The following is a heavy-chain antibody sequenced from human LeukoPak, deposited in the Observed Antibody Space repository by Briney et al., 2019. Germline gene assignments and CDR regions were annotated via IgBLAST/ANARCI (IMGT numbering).Heavy chain of an antibody. D-gene: IGHD3-10*01. J-gene: IGHJ3*02. Sequence: GGSLRLSCAASGFTFRSYWMTWVRQAPGKGLEWVANIKEDGSEKYYVDSVKGRFTISRDSAKNSLYLQMNSLRADDTAMYYCARDMKGSYRGYAFDIWGQGTMVTVSS. CDR1: GFTFRSYW. V-gene: IGHV3-7*01. CDR3: ARDMKGSYRGYAFDI. CDR2: IKEDGSEK.